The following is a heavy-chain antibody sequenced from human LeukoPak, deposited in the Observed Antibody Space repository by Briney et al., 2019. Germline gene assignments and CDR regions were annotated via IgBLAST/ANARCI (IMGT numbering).Heavy chain of an antibody. CDR1: GFTFITYT. D-gene: IGHD1-20*01. J-gene: IGHJ3*02. CDR2: ISGRGTIT. V-gene: IGHV3-23*01. Sequence: GGSLRLSCAASGFTFITYTMSWVRQAPGQGLEWVSAISGRGTITYYADSVKGRFIVSRDNSKNTLYLQMNTLRPEDTAIYYCAKEPNNWELQAFDIWGQGTMVTVSS. CDR3: AKEPNNWELQAFDI.